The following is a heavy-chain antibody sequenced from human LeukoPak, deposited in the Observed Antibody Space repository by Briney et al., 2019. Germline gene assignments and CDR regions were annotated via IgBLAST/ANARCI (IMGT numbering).Heavy chain of an antibody. D-gene: IGHD6-13*01. CDR3: ARVPSRSSWYLHHRDLMSWFDP. V-gene: IGHV1-69*01. CDR1: GGTFSSYA. CDR2: IIPIFGTA. Sequence: SVKVSCKASGGTFSSYAISWVRQAPGQGLEWMGGIIPIFGTASYAQKFQGRVTITADESTSTAYMELSSLRSEDTAVYYCARVPSRSSWYLHHRDLMSWFDPWGQGTLVTVSS. J-gene: IGHJ5*02.